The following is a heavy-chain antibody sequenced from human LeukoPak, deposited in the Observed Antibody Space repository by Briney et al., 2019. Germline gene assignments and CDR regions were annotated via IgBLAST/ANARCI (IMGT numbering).Heavy chain of an antibody. CDR3: ARDRYFQY. CDR1: GFTFSNYW. D-gene: IGHD1-14*01. J-gene: IGHJ1*01. CDR2: IKQDGNEK. V-gene: IGHV3-7*01. Sequence: GGSLRLSCAASGFTFSNYWMSWVRQVPGKGLEWVANIKQDGNEKHYVDSVKGRSTISRDNAKNSLYLQMNSLRVEDTAVYYCARDRYFQYWGQGTLVIVSS.